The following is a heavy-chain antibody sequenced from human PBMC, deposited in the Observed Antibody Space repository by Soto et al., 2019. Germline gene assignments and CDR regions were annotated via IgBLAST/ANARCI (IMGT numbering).Heavy chain of an antibody. V-gene: IGHV1-8*01. CDR3: ARGGVPAAMGYYYYYYGMDV. Sequence: ASVKVSCKASGYTFTSYDINWVRQATGQGLEWMGWMNPNSGNTGYAQKFQGRVTMTRNTSISTAYMELSSLRSEDTAVYYCARGGVPAAMGYYYYYYGMDVWGQGTSVTVSS. D-gene: IGHD2-2*01. CDR1: GYTFTSYD. CDR2: MNPNSGNT. J-gene: IGHJ6*02.